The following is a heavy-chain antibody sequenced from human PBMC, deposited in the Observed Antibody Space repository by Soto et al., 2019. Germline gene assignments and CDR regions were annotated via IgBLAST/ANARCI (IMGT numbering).Heavy chain of an antibody. CDR2: IYYSGIT. D-gene: IGHD6-13*01. CDR1: GGSISSYY. J-gene: IGHJ3*02. V-gene: IGHV4-59*01. CDR3: ARVKLAAAGTLDAFDI. Sequence: SETLSLTCTVSGGSISSYYWSWIRQPPGKGLEWIGYIYYSGITNYNPSLKSRVTISVDTSKNQFSLKLSSVTAADTAVYYCARVKLAAAGTLDAFDIWGQGTMVTVSS.